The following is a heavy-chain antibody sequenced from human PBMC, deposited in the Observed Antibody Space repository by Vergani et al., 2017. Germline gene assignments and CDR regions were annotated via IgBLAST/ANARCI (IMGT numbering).Heavy chain of an antibody. D-gene: IGHD2-2*01. CDR2: INPSGGHT. J-gene: IGHJ4*02. CDR3: ARVGTSSNRDYFDY. Sequence: QVQVVQSGAEVKKSGASVKVSCKTSGYTFSNYYMHWVRQAPGQGLEWMGIINPSGGHTNYAQKFQGRVTMTRDTSTSTVYMERSSLRSEDTAVYYCARVGTSSNRDYFDYGGQGTMVTVSS. CDR1: GYTFSNYY. V-gene: IGHV1-46*01.